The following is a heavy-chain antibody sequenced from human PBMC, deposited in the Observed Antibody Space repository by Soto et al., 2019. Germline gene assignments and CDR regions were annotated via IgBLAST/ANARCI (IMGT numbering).Heavy chain of an antibody. D-gene: IGHD4-17*01. CDR3: ARSGDYTNYYYYYMDV. Sequence: SETLSLTCTVSGDSISNYYWSWIRQPPGKGLEWIGYIYYSGSTKYNPSLRSRVTISVATSKNQFSLRLSSVTAADSAVYYCARSGDYTNYYYYYMDVWGKGTTVTVSS. CDR1: GDSISNYY. J-gene: IGHJ6*03. CDR2: IYYSGST. V-gene: IGHV4-59*08.